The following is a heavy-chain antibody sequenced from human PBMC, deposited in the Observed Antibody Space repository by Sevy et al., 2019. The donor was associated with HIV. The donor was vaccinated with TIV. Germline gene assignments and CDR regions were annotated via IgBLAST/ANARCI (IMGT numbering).Heavy chain of an antibody. J-gene: IGHJ1*01. CDR1: GGSISSSSYY. CDR3: ARQSYGSGSYYYFQH. Sequence: SETLSLTCTVSGGSISSSSYYWGWIRQPPGKGLEWIGSIYYSGSTYYNPSLKGRVTISVDTSKNQFSLKLSAVTAADTAVYYCARQSYGSGSYYYFQHWGQGTLVTVSS. D-gene: IGHD3-10*01. CDR2: IYYSGST. V-gene: IGHV4-39*01.